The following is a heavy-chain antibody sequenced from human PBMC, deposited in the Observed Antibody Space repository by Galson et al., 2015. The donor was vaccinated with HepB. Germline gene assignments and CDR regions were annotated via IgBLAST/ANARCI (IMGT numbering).Heavy chain of an antibody. D-gene: IGHD3-10*01. CDR3: ARDGSGSYYDYYYYGLNA. V-gene: IGHV1-18*04. J-gene: IGHJ6*02. CDR2: ISGYNGNT. Sequence: SVKVSCKASGYNFTSYGISWVRQAPGQGLEWMGWISGYNGNTKYAQKFQGRVTMTTDTSTTTAYMELRSLRSDDTAVYYCARDGSGSYYDYYYYGLNAWGQGTTVSVSS. CDR1: GYNFTSYG.